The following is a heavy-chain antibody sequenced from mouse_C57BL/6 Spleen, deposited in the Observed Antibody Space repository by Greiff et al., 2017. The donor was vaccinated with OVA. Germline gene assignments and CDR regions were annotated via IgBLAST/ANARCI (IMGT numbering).Heavy chain of an antibody. Sequence: QVQLQQSGPELVKPGASVKISCKASGYAFSSSWMNWVKQRPGKGLEWIGRIYPGDGDTNYNGKFKGKATLTADKSSSTAYMQLSSLTSEDSAVYFCARTAQATGYFDYWGQGTTLTVSS. V-gene: IGHV1-82*01. CDR1: GYAFSSSW. CDR3: ARTAQATGYFDY. D-gene: IGHD3-2*02. J-gene: IGHJ2*01. CDR2: IYPGDGDT.